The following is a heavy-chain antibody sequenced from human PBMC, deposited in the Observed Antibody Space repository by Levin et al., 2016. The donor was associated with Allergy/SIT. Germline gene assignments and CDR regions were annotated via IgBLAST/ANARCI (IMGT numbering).Heavy chain of an antibody. CDR1: GYTFTSYA. CDR3: AREDDTIFGVVGRFGAFDI. Sequence: ASVKVSCKASGYTFTSYAMHWVRQAPGQRLEWMGWINAGNGNTKYSQKFQGRVTITRDTSASTAYMELSSLRSEDTAVYYCAREDDTIFGVVGRFGAFDIWGQGTMVTVSS. V-gene: IGHV1-3*01. J-gene: IGHJ3*02. D-gene: IGHD3-3*01. CDR2: INAGNGNT.